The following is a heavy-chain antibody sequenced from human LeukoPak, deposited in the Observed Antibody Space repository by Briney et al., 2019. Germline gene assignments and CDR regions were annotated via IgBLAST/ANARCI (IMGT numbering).Heavy chain of an antibody. CDR2: ISTYNGNT. D-gene: IGHD4-17*01. Sequence: ASVKVSCKASGYSFVLYGISWVRQAPGQGPEWMGWISTYNGNTKYAEKFQGRVTMTTDTPTSTAYMELRSLRSDDTAVYSCARDEDYGIFVNVDYWGQGTLVTVSS. J-gene: IGHJ4*02. V-gene: IGHV1-18*01. CDR3: ARDEDYGIFVNVDY. CDR1: GYSFVLYG.